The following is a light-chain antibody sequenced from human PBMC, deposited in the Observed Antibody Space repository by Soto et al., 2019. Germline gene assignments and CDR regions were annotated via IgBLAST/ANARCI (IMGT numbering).Light chain of an antibody. CDR1: SNDVGGYNY. J-gene: IGLJ1*01. CDR2: GVS. V-gene: IGLV2-14*03. Sequence: QSVLTQPASVSGSPGQSITISCTGTSNDVGGYNYVSWYQHHPGKAPKLMIFGVSSRPSGVSNCFSGSKSGNTASLTISGLQPEDEADYYCSSYTTSNTRQIVFGTGTKVTVL. CDR3: SSYTTSNTRQIV.